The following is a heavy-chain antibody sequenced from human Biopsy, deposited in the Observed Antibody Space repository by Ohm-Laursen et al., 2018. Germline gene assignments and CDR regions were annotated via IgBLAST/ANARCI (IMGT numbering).Heavy chain of an antibody. CDR1: GGVFTNYA. V-gene: IGHV1-69*01. D-gene: IGHD6-19*01. Sequence: SPVKVSCKTSGGVFTNYAINWVRQAPGHGLEWMGGIITVSETAGYAERFQGRVTITADVTTTTAYMDLSGLRSEDTAVYYCVAYPSSGFFENNDDFAMDVWGQGTTVIVSS. J-gene: IGHJ6*02. CDR3: VAYPSSGFFENNDDFAMDV. CDR2: IITVSETA.